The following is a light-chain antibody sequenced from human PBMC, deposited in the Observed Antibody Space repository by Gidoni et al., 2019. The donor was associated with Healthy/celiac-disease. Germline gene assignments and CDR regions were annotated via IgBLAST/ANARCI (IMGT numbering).Light chain of an antibody. CDR3: QQYNSYLIT. Sequence: DLQMTQSPSTLSASVGDRVTITCRASQSISSWLAWYQQKPGKTPKLLIYTASSLESGVPSRFSGSGSGTEFTLTISSLQPDDFATYYCQQYNSYLITFGQGTRLEIK. CDR1: QSISSW. J-gene: IGKJ5*01. V-gene: IGKV1-5*03. CDR2: TAS.